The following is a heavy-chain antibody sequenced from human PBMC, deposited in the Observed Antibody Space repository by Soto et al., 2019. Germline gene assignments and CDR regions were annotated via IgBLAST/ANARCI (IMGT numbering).Heavy chain of an antibody. Sequence: GGSLRLSCAASGFTFSSYSMNWVRQAPGKGLEWVSSISSSSSYIYYADSVKGRFTISRDNAKNSLYLQMNSLRAEDTAVYYCAGGPHPSYGDYVPNWFDPLGQGTLVTVSS. D-gene: IGHD4-17*01. CDR2: ISSSSSYI. CDR3: AGGPHPSYGDYVPNWFDP. CDR1: GFTFSSYS. J-gene: IGHJ5*02. V-gene: IGHV3-21*01.